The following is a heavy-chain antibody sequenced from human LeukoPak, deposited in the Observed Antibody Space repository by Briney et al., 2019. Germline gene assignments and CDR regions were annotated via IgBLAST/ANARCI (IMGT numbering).Heavy chain of an antibody. CDR1: GYTFTSYG. Sequence: ASVKVSCKASGYTFTSYGISWVRQAPGQGLEWMGIINPSGGSTSYAQKFQGRVTMTRDTSTSTVYMELSSLRSEDTAVYYCARYYYDSSGYYSLGYWGQGTLVTVSS. CDR3: ARYYYDSSGYYSLGY. J-gene: IGHJ4*02. V-gene: IGHV1-46*01. D-gene: IGHD3-22*01. CDR2: INPSGGST.